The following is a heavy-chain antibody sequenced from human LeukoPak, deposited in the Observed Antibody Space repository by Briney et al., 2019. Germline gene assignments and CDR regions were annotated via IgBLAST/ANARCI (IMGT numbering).Heavy chain of an antibody. CDR2: IKQDGSEK. V-gene: IGHV3-7*01. J-gene: IGHJ4*02. Sequence: PGGSLRLSCAASGFTFSSYWMSWVRQAPGKGLEWVANIKQDGSEKYYVDSVKGRFTISRDNAKNSLYLQMNSLRAEDTAVYYCARDATTIFGVVTPFDYWGQGTLVTVSS. D-gene: IGHD3-3*01. CDR1: GFTFSSYW. CDR3: ARDATTIFGVVTPFDY.